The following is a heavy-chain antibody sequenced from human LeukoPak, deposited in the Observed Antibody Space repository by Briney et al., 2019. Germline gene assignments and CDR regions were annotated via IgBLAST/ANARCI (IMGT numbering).Heavy chain of an antibody. V-gene: IGHV1-8*01. D-gene: IGHD1-26*01. J-gene: IGHJ4*02. CDR3: ARVMVGATDFDY. CDR2: MNPNSGNT. Sequence: ASVKVSCKASGYTFTSYDINWVRQATGQGLEWMGWMNPNSGNTGYAQKLQGRGTMTRNTSISTAYMELSSLRSEDTAVYYCARVMVGATDFDYWGQGTLVTVSS. CDR1: GYTFTSYD.